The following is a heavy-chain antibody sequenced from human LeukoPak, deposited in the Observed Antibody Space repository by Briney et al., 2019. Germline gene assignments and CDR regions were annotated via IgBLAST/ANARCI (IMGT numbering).Heavy chain of an antibody. V-gene: IGHV1-46*04. CDR3: ARDLYYGSGAYYNGWDY. D-gene: IGHD3-10*01. CDR2: INPSSGGT. Sequence: ASVKVSCKASGYKFTSYYMYWARHAPGQGLGRMGIINPSSGGTTYAQTLQGSVTPTRDTSTSTVYIDLRGLRSADTAVYYCARDLYYGSGAYYNGWDYWGQGTLVTVSS. CDR1: GYKFTSYY. J-gene: IGHJ4*02.